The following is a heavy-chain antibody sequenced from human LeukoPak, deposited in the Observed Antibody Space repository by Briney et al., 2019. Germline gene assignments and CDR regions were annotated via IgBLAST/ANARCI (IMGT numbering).Heavy chain of an antibody. CDR3: AKVEGPLPWQQWLDY. CDR2: ISGSGGST. CDR1: GFTFSSYA. D-gene: IGHD6-19*01. Sequence: GGSLRLSCAASGFTFSSYAMSWVRQAPGKGLEWVSAISGSGGSTYYADSVKGRFTISRDNSKNTLYLQMNGLRAEDTAVYYCAKVEGPLPWQQWLDYWGQGTLVTVSS. V-gene: IGHV3-23*01. J-gene: IGHJ4*02.